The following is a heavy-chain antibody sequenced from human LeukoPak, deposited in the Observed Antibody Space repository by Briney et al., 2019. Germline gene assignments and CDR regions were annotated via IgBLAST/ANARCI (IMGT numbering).Heavy chain of an antibody. D-gene: IGHD1-26*01. CDR3: VKSLRWEVYYMDV. CDR1: GFIFSDYA. Sequence: GGSLSLSCAASGFIFSDYAMSWVRQAPGKGLEWVSGISPSGGFTYYADSVEGRFTISRDNSKNTLFLQMTSLRPEDTDVYSCVKSLRWEVYYMDVWGEGTTVTVSS. J-gene: IGHJ6*03. V-gene: IGHV3-23*01. CDR2: ISPSGGFT.